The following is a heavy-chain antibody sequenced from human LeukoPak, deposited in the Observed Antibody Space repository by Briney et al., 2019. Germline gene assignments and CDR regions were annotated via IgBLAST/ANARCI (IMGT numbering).Heavy chain of an antibody. CDR1: GFTFDNYA. V-gene: IGHV3-23*01. CDR2: IGGSGDST. D-gene: IGHD3-10*01. Sequence: TGGSLRLSCAASGFTFDNYAMSWVRQAPGKGLEWVSAIGGSGDSTYYTDSVKGRFTMSRDNSKNTLYLQMNSLRAEDTAVYYCVKGYSYFTRGSHYDYWGQGTLVAVSS. CDR3: VKGYSYFTRGSHYDY. J-gene: IGHJ4*02.